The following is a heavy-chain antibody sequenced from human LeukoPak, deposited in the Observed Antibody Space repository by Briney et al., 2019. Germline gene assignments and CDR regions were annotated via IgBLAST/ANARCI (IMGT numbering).Heavy chain of an antibody. CDR1: GFTFSSYA. D-gene: IGHD5-12*01. CDR3: AKYISGYDGFDY. CDR2: ISGSGGST. V-gene: IGHV3-23*01. J-gene: IGHJ4*02. Sequence: GGSLRLSCAASGFTFSSYAMSWVRQAPGKGLEWVPAISGSGGSTYYADSVKGRFTISRDNSKNTLYLQMNSLRAENTAVYYCAKYISGYDGFDYWGQGTLVTVSS.